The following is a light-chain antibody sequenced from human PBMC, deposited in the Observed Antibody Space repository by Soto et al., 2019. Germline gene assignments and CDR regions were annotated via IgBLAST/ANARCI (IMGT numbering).Light chain of an antibody. V-gene: IGKV1-39*01. J-gene: IGKJ4*01. CDR2: AAS. CDR3: QQSYSTLLS. CDR1: QSISSY. Sequence: DIQMTQSPSSLSASVGDIVTITCRASQSISSYLNWYQQKPGKAPKLLIYAASSLQSGVPSRFSGSGSGTDFTLTISCLQPEDFASYYCQQSYSTLLSVGGGTNVEIK.